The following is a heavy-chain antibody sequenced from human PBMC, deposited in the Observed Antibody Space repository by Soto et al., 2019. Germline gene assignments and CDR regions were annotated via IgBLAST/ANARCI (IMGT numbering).Heavy chain of an antibody. CDR3: ARRPYYYYGMDV. V-gene: IGHV1-8*01. Sequence: ASVKVSCKASGYTFTSYDINWVRQATGQGLEWMGWMNPNSGNTGYAQKFQGRVTMTRNTSISTAYMELSSLRSEDTAMYYCARRPYYYYGMDVWGQGTTVTVSS. CDR1: GYTFTSYD. J-gene: IGHJ6*02. CDR2: MNPNSGNT.